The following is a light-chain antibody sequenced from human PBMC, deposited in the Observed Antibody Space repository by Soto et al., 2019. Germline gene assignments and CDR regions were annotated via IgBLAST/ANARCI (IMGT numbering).Light chain of an antibody. CDR2: AAS. Sequence: IQMTHSPSALPSSVGDRVSITCQASQDIGNYLNWYQQKPGKAPKLLIYAASSLQSGVPSRFSGSGSGTDFTLTISSLQPEDFATYYCQQYNSYPLTFGGGTKVDIK. J-gene: IGKJ4*01. CDR3: QQYNSYPLT. V-gene: IGKV1-16*01. CDR1: QDIGNY.